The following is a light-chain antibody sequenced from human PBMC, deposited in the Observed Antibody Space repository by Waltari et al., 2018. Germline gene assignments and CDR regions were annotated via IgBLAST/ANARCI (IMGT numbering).Light chain of an antibody. Sequence: QSVLTQPPSVSAAPGQRVTISCSGGSSNIGNNYVSWYRQFPGTAPKLLIYENTGRPSGIPGRSCGSKSGTSATRDITGLQAGDEADYYCGTWDSSLSGAVFGGGTHLTVL. CDR2: ENT. V-gene: IGLV1-51*02. J-gene: IGLJ7*01. CDR1: SSNIGNNY. CDR3: GTWDSSLSGAV.